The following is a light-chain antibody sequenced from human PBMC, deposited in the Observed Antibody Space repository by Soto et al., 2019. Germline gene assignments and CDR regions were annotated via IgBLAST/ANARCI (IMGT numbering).Light chain of an antibody. CDR1: QSINLY. Sequence: IQLTQSPSSLSASVGDSVTVTCRASQSINLYLNWYQQKPGKAPTLLIYGASTLQSGVPSRFSGGGSRTDFTLTISSLQTEDFATYYCQQIYRSPYTFGQGTKLEI. CDR3: QQIYRSPYT. J-gene: IGKJ2*01. V-gene: IGKV1-39*01. CDR2: GAS.